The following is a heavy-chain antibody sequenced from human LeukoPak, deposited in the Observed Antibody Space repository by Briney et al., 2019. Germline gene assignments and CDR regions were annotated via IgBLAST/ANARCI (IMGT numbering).Heavy chain of an antibody. D-gene: IGHD3-9*01. CDR3: ASGDILTGTRAYYFDY. CDR2: INPSGGST. Sequence: GASVKVSCKASGYTFTSYCMHWVRQAPGQGLEWMGIINPSGGSTSYAQKFQGRVTMTRDTSTSTVYMELSSLRSEDTAVYYCASGDILTGTRAYYFDYWGQGTLVTVSS. CDR1: GYTFTSYC. J-gene: IGHJ4*02. V-gene: IGHV1-46*01.